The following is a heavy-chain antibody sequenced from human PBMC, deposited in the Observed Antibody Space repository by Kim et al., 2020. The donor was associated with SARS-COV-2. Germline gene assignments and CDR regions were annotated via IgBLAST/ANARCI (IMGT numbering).Heavy chain of an antibody. CDR1: GFTFRAYG. J-gene: IGHJ5*02. CDR2: INDSGGST. CDR3: GKGFGDIVVPIEH. D-gene: IGHD5-12*01. V-gene: IGHV3-23*01. Sequence: GGSLRLSCATSGFTFRAYGMSWVRQAPGKGLEWVSGINDSGGSTVYADSVKGRFTVSRDNSENTLFLQMNNLRTEDTAIYYCGKGFGDIVVPIEHWGQGTLVIVSS.